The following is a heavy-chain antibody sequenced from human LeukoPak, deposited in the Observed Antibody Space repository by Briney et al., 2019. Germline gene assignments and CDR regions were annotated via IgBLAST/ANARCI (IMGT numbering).Heavy chain of an antibody. CDR3: AKDPLGYCSSTSCYTDY. CDR2: ISGSGGST. V-gene: IGHV3-23*01. Sequence: GGSLRLSCAASGFTFSSYAMSWVRQAPGKGLEWVSAISGSGGSTYYADSVKGRFTISRDNSKNTLYLQMNSLRAEDTAVYYCAKDPLGYCSSTSCYTDYWGQGTLVTVSS. CDR1: GFTFSSYA. D-gene: IGHD2-2*02. J-gene: IGHJ4*02.